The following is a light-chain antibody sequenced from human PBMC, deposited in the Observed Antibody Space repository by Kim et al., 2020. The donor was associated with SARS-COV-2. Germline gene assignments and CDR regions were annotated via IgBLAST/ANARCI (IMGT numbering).Light chain of an antibody. CDR3: QKYDSAPWT. Sequence: ASVGDGVTITCRASQDIANYLAWYQQKPGKVPKLLVYADSALKSGVPSRFSGRRSGTDFTLTISNLQPEDVATYYCQKYDSAPWTFGQGTKVDIK. J-gene: IGKJ1*01. V-gene: IGKV1-27*01. CDR1: QDIANY. CDR2: ADS.